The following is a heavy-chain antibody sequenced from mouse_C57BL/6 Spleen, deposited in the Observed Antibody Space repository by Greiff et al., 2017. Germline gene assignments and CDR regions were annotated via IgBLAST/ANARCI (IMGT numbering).Heavy chain of an antibody. V-gene: IGHV1-72*01. Sequence: VQLQQPGAELVKPGASVKMSCKASGYTFTSYWMPWVKQRPGRGLEWIGKIDPNSGGTKYNEKFKSKATLTVDTPSSTAYMQLSSLTSEDSAVYYCARDNYGCDYDFDYWGTGAMVTVSA. D-gene: IGHD1-1*01. CDR2: IDPNSGGT. CDR3: ARDNYGCDYDFDY. CDR1: GYTFTSYW. J-gene: IGHJ1*03.